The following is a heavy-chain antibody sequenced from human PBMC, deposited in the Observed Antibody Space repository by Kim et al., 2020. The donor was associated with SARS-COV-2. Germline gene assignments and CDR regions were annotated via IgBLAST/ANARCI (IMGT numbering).Heavy chain of an antibody. CDR1: GGTFSSYA. D-gene: IGHD1-7*01. Sequence: SVKVSCKASGGTFSSYAISWVRQAPGQGLEWMGRIIPILGIANYAQKFQGRVTITADKSTSTAYMELSSLRSEDTAVYYCARDAFHPIKLELRSRYYFDYWGQGTLVTVSS. J-gene: IGHJ4*02. CDR2: IIPILGIA. CDR3: ARDAFHPIKLELRSRYYFDY. V-gene: IGHV1-69*04.